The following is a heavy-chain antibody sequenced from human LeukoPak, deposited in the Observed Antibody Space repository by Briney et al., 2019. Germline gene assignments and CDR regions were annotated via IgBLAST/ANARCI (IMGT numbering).Heavy chain of an antibody. CDR2: INPSGGST. CDR3: ARAIGYCSSTSCYSIRQDAFDI. J-gene: IGHJ3*02. Sequence: GASVKVSCKASGYTFTSYYMHWVRQAPGQGLEWMGIINPSGGSTSYAQKFQGRVTTTRDMSTSTVYMELSSLRSEDTAVYYCARAIGYCSSTSCYSIRQDAFDIWGQGTMVTVSS. V-gene: IGHV1-46*01. CDR1: GYTFTSYY. D-gene: IGHD2-2*01.